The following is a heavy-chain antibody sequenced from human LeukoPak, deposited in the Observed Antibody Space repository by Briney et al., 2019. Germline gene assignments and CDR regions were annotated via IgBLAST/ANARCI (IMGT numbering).Heavy chain of an antibody. Sequence: ASVKVSCKASGYTFTSYAMNWVRQAPGQGLEWMGWINTNTGNPTYARGFTGRFVFSLDTSVSTAYLQISSLKAEDTAVYYCARVTSSGYEGEYYFDYWGQGTLVTVSS. CDR3: ARVTSSGYEGEYYFDY. D-gene: IGHD5-12*01. V-gene: IGHV7-4-1*02. CDR1: GYTFTSYA. J-gene: IGHJ4*02. CDR2: INTNTGNP.